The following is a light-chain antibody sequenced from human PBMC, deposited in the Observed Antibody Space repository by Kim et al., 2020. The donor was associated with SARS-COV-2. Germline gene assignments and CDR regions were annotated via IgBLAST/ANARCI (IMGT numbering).Light chain of an antibody. Sequence: SSELTQDPAVSVALGRTVRITCQGDSLRSYYATWYQQKPGQAPILVIYGKNNRPSGIPDRFSGSSSGNPASLTITGTQAGDEADYYCNSRDSNDNVVFGG. CDR1: SLRSYY. V-gene: IGLV3-19*01. CDR3: NSRDSNDNVV. CDR2: GKN. J-gene: IGLJ2*01.